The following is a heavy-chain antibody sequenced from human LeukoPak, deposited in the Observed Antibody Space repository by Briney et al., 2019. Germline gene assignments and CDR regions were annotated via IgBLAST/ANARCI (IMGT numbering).Heavy chain of an antibody. D-gene: IGHD2-15*01. J-gene: IGHJ4*02. CDR2: ITDSGGRA. V-gene: IGHV3-23*01. CDR3: AKRPYCSGAVCYHIDY. CDR1: GFTFSNYA. Sequence: GGSLRLSCAASGFTFSNYAMNWVRQAPGKGLEWVSGITDSGGRAYYADSVKGRFTVSRDNSENTVYLQLNSLRAEDTAVYYCAKRPYCSGAVCYHIDYWGQGTLVTVSS.